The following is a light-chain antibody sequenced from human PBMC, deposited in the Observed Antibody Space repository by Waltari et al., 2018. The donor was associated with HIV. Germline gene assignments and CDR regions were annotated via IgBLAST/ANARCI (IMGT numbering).Light chain of an antibody. CDR1: NSNLGSNT. V-gene: IGLV1-44*01. J-gene: IGLJ1*01. Sequence: QSVLTQPPSASGTPGQRVTISCSGSNSNLGSNTVNWYQQLPGTAPKLLIYGNSQRPSGVPDRFSGSKSGTSASLAISGLQSDDEAHYYCAAWDDSLSVYVFAT. CDR2: GNS. CDR3: AAWDDSLSVYV.